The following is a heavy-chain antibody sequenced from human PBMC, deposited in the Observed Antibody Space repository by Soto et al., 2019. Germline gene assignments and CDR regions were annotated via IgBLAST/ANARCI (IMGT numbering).Heavy chain of an antibody. CDR2: IGVSADDT. J-gene: IGHJ4*02. CDR3: AKYSAAGSRYFDF. Sequence: PGGSLRLSCAASGFTFRTYPMTWARQAPGKGLEWVSVIGVSADDTHYADSVKGRFTISRDNSKNTLFLQMNSLRAEDTAVYYYAKYSAAGSRYFDFWGQGTLVTVSS. V-gene: IGHV3-23*01. CDR1: GFTFRTYP. D-gene: IGHD6-13*01.